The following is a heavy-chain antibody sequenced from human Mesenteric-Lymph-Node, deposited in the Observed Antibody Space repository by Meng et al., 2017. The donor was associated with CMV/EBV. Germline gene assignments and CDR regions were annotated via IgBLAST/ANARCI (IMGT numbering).Heavy chain of an antibody. CDR3: ARGRGIFGLFDY. V-gene: IGHV4-61*01. CDR2: IYYSGST. J-gene: IGHJ4*02. CDR1: GGSVSGSSGTYY. Sequence: SETLSLTCTVSGGSVSGSSGTYYWSWIRQPPGKGLEWIGYIYYSGSTFYNPSLKSRVTISVDTSKNQFSLKLNSVTAADTAVYYCARGRGIFGLFDYWGQGTLVTVSS. D-gene: IGHD3/OR15-3a*01.